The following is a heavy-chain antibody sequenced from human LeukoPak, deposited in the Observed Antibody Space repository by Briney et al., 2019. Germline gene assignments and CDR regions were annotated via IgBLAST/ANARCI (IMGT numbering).Heavy chain of an antibody. CDR3: ARGRSSSWYDRSWFDP. J-gene: IGHJ5*02. Sequence: SETLSLTCTVSGGSISSYYWSWIRQPAGKGLEWIGRIYTSGSTNYNPSLKSRVTMSVDTSKNQFSLKLSSVTAADTAVYYCARGRSSSWYDRSWFDPWGQGTLVTVSS. D-gene: IGHD6-13*01. V-gene: IGHV4-4*07. CDR1: GGSISSYY. CDR2: IYTSGST.